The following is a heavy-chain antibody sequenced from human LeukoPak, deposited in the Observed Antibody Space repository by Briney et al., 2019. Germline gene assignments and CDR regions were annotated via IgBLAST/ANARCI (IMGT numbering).Heavy chain of an antibody. CDR1: GFTFSSYS. CDR2: ISSSSSYI. Sequence: GGSLRLSCAASGFTFSSYSMNWVRQAPGKGLEWVSSISSSSSYIYYVDSVKGRFTISRDNAKNSLYLQMNSLRAEDTAVYYCARGDKRTKYNWFDPWGQGTLVTVSS. J-gene: IGHJ5*02. D-gene: IGHD2-21*02. V-gene: IGHV3-21*01. CDR3: ARGDKRTKYNWFDP.